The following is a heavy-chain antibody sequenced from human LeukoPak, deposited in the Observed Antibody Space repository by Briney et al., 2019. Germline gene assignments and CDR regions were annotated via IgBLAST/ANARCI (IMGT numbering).Heavy chain of an antibody. D-gene: IGHD1-26*01. J-gene: IGHJ4*02. CDR1: GGSISSYY. CDR3: ASLRERSYYARGFDY. Sequence: TSETLSLTCTVSGGSISSYYWSWIRQPPGKGLEWIGYIYYSGSTYYKSSLKSRVTVSVGTSKNQFSLKLSSVTAADTAVYYCASLRERSYYARGFDYWGQGTLVTVSS. V-gene: IGHV4-59*04. CDR2: IYYSGST.